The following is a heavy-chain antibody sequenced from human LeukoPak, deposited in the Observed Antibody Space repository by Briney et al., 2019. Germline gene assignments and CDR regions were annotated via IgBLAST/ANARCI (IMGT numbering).Heavy chain of an antibody. V-gene: IGHV3-64D*06. J-gene: IGHJ4*02. CDR1: GFTLSSYA. CDR3: VKDLGYGDGLWASPFDY. Sequence: PGGSLRLSCSVSGFTLSSYAMHWVRQASGKELEYVSAISTSGGSTYYADSVKGRFTISRDNSKNTLYLQMSSLRAEDTAVYYCVKDLGYGDGLWASPFDYWGQGTLVTVSS. CDR2: ISTSGGST. D-gene: IGHD4-17*01.